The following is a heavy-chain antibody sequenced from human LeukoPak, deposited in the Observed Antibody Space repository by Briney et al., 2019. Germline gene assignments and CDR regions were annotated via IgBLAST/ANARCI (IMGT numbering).Heavy chain of an antibody. CDR1: GFTISDSF. CDR2: IYGGGGGT. V-gene: IGHV3-66*02. D-gene: IGHD1-14*01. J-gene: IGHJ4*02. CDR3: EGRTLTTDPLFDC. Sequence: TGGSLRLSCAASGFTISDSFVSWVRQAPGKGLEWVSLIYGGGGGTYYADSVKGRFTISRDSSKNTLYLQMNSLRDDDTAVYYCEGRTLTTDPLFDCWGQGILVTVSS.